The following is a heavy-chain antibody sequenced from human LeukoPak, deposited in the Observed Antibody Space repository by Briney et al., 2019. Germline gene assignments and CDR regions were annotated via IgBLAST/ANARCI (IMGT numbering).Heavy chain of an antibody. CDR1: GGSFSGYF. V-gene: IGHV4-34*01. Sequence: PSETLSLTCAVYGGSFSGYFCWIRQSPGKGLEWIGEINHRGVTNYRPSLGGRVSIFTDRSLNQFSLRLISVTAADTGTYYCASGPGTSVIRGVSPKYWGQGTPVTVSS. CDR3: ASGPGTSVIRGVSPKY. J-gene: IGHJ4*02. CDR2: INHRGVT. D-gene: IGHD3-10*01.